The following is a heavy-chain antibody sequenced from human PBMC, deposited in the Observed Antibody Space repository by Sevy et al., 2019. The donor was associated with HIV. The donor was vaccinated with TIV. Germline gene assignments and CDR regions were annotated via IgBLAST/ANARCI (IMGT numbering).Heavy chain of an antibody. J-gene: IGHJ5*02. V-gene: IGHV3-21*01. CDR2: ISSSSSYI. CDR1: GFTFSSYS. D-gene: IGHD6-13*01. CDR3: ARDPSSRSSNIAADNWFDP. Sequence: GGSLRLSCAASGFTFSSYSMNWVRQAPGKGLEWVSSISSSSSYIYYADSVKGRFTISRDNAKNSLYLQMNSLRAEDTAVYYCARDPSSRSSNIAADNWFDPWGQGTLVTVSS.